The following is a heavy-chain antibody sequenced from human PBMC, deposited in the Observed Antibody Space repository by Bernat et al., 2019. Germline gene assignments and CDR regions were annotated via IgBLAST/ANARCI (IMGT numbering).Heavy chain of an antibody. J-gene: IGHJ4*02. CDR2: IRNKPNSYTT. CDR1: GSTFSDHY. CDR3: VRDAGYCSGGSCYNLFDS. D-gene: IGHD2-15*01. V-gene: IGHV3-72*01. Sequence: EVQLVESGGGLVQPGGSLRLSCAASGSTFSDHYMDWVRQAPGKGLEWISRIRNKPNSYTTEYAASVKGRFTISRDDSKNSLYLKMNSLKTEDTAVYYCVRDAGYCSGGSCYNLFDSWGQGTLVTVSS.